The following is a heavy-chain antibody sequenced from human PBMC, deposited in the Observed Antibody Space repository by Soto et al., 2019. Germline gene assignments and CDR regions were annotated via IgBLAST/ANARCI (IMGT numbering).Heavy chain of an antibody. V-gene: IGHV3-30-3*01. D-gene: IGHD2-2*01. CDR2: TSYYGSSR. CDR1: GFTFSSYG. CDR3: ARPGRPVQAHAEY. J-gene: IGHJ1*01. Sequence: WGSRRLSCAASGFTFSSYGMHWVRQDPGKGLEWVAVTSYYGSSRYYADSVKGRFTISRDNSKNTLYLQMNSLRPEDTAVYYCARPGRPVQAHAEYWAPGRQVSVSA.